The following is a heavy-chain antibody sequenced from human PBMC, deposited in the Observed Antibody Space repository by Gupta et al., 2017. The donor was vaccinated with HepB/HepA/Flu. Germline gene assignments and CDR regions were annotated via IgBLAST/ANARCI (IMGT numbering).Heavy chain of an antibody. Sequence: QVQLVESGGGVVQPGRSLRLSCAASGFTFSSYGMHWVRQAPGKGLEWVAVISYDGSNKYYADSVKGRFTISRDNSKNTLYLQMNSLRAEDTAVYYCANFGVDPKDYYYYMDVWGKGTTVTVSS. V-gene: IGHV3-30*18. J-gene: IGHJ6*03. CDR2: ISYDGSNK. D-gene: IGHD3-3*01. CDR3: ANFGVDPKDYYYYMDV. CDR1: GFTFSSYG.